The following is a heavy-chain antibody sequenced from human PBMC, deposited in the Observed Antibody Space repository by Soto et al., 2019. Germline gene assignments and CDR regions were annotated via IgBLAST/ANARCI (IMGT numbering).Heavy chain of an antibody. J-gene: IGHJ6*02. D-gene: IGHD3-3*01. CDR2: ISGSGGST. CDR1: GFTFSSYA. Sequence: SLRLSCAASGFTFSSYAMSWVRQAPGKGLEWVSAISGSGGSTYYADSVKGRFTISRDNSKNTLYLQMNSLRAEDTAVYYCAKSYDFWSGRYGMDVWGQGTTVTVSS. V-gene: IGHV3-23*01. CDR3: AKSYDFWSGRYGMDV.